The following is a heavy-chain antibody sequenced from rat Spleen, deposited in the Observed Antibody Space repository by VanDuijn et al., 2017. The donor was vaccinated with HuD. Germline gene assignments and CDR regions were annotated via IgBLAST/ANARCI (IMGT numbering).Heavy chain of an antibody. CDR1: GFTFNNYW. V-gene: IGHV5-31*01. Sequence: EVQLVESGGGLVQPGGSLKLSCVASGFTFNNYWMTWIRQAPGKGLEWVASITNAAGKVHYPDSVKGRFTISRDNAKSTLYLQMDSLRSEDTATYYCARHSSGYGLMDAWGQGASVTVSS. J-gene: IGHJ4*01. CDR3: ARHSSGYGLMDA. D-gene: IGHD4-3*01. CDR2: ITNAAGKV.